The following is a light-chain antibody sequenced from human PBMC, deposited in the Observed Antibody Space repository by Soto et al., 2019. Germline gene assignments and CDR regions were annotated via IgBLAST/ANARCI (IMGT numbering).Light chain of an antibody. CDR2: DAS. V-gene: IGKV3-11*01. CDR3: KHLDSWPLT. Sequence: EIVLTQSPATLSLSPGERATLSCRASQSLSTYLAWYQQKPGQAHRLLIYDASNRATGIPARFSGSGSGTDFTLTISSLEPEYFAVYCCKHLDSWPLTFGEGTKVHIK. CDR1: QSLSTY. J-gene: IGKJ4*01.